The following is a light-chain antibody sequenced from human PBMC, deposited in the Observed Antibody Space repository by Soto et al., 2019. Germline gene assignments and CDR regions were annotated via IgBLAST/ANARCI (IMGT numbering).Light chain of an antibody. V-gene: IGKV1-5*01. CDR1: QSISSW. J-gene: IGKJ1*01. CDR2: AAS. CDR3: QPYNSYPKT. Sequence: DIQMTQSHSTLSASVGDRVTITCRASQSISSWLAWYQQKPVKAPKLLIYAASILESGVPSRCSGSGSGTEFTLTISSMQPDDFDTYYCQPYNSYPKTFGQGTKVDIK.